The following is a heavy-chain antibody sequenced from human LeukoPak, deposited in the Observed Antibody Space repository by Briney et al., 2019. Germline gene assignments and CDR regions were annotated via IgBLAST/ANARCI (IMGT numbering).Heavy chain of an antibody. CDR3: ARGRLVGATTFPNVLGFDY. V-gene: IGHV4-34*01. D-gene: IGHD1-26*01. J-gene: IGHJ4*02. Sequence: PSETLSLTCAVYGGSFSGYYWSWIRQPPGKGLEWIGEINHSGSTNYNPSLKSRVTISVDTSKNQFSLKLSSVTAADTAVYCCARGRLVGATTFPNVLGFDYWGQGTLVTVSS. CDR1: GGSFSGYY. CDR2: INHSGST.